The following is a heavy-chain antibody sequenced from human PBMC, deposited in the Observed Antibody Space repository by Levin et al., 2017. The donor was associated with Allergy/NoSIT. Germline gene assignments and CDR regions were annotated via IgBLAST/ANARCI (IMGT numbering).Heavy chain of an antibody. J-gene: IGHJ4*02. V-gene: IGHV3-15*01. D-gene: IGHD2-2*02. CDR1: FFLFLPSF. Sequence: PLVYLLFFFFFSFFLFLPSFLSWVRQAPGKGLEWVGRIKSKTDGETTDYAAPVKGRFTISRDDSKDTVFLQMNSLKSEDTAVYYCATAIGVTNNWGRGTLVIVSS. CDR3: ATAIGVTNN. CDR2: IKSKTDGETT.